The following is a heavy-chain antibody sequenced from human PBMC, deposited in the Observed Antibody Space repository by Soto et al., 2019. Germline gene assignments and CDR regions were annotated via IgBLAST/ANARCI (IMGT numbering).Heavy chain of an antibody. Sequence: PGGSLRLSCAASGFTFSSYGMHWVRQAPGKGLEWVAVIWYDGSNKYYADSVKGRFTISRDNSKNTLYLQMNSLRAEDTAVYYCARDVIVVVPAAILDYYYGMDVWGQGTTVTVSS. J-gene: IGHJ6*02. CDR3: ARDVIVVVPAAILDYYYGMDV. CDR1: GFTFSSYG. D-gene: IGHD2-2*02. CDR2: IWYDGSNK. V-gene: IGHV3-33*01.